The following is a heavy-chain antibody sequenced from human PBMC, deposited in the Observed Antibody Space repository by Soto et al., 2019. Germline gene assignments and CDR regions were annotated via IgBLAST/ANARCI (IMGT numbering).Heavy chain of an antibody. V-gene: IGHV4-34*01. CDR1: GGSFSRYY. D-gene: IGHD3-22*01. J-gene: IGHJ4*02. CDR3: ARVTHYYDASGGPIPFDY. CDR2: INHSGST. Sequence: QVQLQQWGAGLLKPSETLSLTCAVSGGSFSRYYWSWVRQPPGKGLEWLAEINHSGSTNYNPSLKSRVTISVDTSKNQSSLKLSSVTAADTAVYYCARVTHYYDASGGPIPFDYWGQGTLVTVSS.